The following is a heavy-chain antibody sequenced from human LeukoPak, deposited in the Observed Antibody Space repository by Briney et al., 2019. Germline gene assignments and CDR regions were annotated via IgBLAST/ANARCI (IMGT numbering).Heavy chain of an antibody. V-gene: IGHV4-59*01. CDR2: GYYSGST. J-gene: IGHJ6*03. CDR1: GGSIKSNY. Sequence: PSETLSLTCTVSGGSIKSNYWSWIRQPPGKGLEWIGYGYYSGSTNYNPSLKSRVTISLDTSKSQFSLKLSSVTAADTAVYYCARDRVMDVWGKGTTVTISS. CDR3: ARDRVMDV.